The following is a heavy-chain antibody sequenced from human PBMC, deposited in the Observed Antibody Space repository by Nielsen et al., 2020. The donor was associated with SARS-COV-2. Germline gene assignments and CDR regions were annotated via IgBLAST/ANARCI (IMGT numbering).Heavy chain of an antibody. CDR3: ARGYNNGWYRGNFFDP. J-gene: IGHJ5*02. CDR1: GGSIGSYY. V-gene: IGHV4-59*01. CDR2: IHDTATT. D-gene: IGHD6-13*01. Sequence: SETLSLTCTVFGGSIGSYYWSWIRQPPGKGLEWIGNIHDTATTTYNPSLKSRVNMSVDPSKNQFSLKLRSVTAADTAVYYCARGYNNGWYRGNFFDPWGQGTLVAVSS.